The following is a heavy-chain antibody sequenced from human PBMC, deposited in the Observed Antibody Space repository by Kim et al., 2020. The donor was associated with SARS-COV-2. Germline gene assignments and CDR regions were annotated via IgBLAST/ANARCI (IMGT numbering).Heavy chain of an antibody. D-gene: IGHD3-10*01. V-gene: IGHV1-3*01. CDR3: AGTVLLWFGESFWRRSGSGDDAFDI. CDR2: INAGNGNT. Sequence: ASVKVSCKASGYTFTSYAMHWVRQAPGQRLEWMGWINAGNGNTKYSQKFQGRVTITRDTSASTAYMELSSLRSEDTAVYYCAGTVLLWFGESFWRRSGSGDDAFDIWGQGTMVTVSS. J-gene: IGHJ3*02. CDR1: GYTFTSYA.